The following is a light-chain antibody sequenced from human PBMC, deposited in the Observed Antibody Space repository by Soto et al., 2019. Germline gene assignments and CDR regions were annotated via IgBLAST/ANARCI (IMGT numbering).Light chain of an antibody. J-gene: IGLJ1*01. V-gene: IGLV2-14*01. Sequence: QSALTQPASVSGSPGQSITISCTGTSFDVDDYNSVSWYQQPPGKAPKLIIYEVNNRPSGVSNRFSGSNSDNTASLTISGLQAEDEADYCCSVYTTSSTPSYVFGTGTKVTVL. CDR3: SVYTTSSTPSYV. CDR2: EVN. CDR1: SFDVDDYNS.